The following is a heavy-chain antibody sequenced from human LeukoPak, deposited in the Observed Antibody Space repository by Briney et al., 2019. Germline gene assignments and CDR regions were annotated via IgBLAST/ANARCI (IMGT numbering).Heavy chain of an antibody. CDR1: GGSISSYY. CDR3: ARASKWSSWFDP. Sequence: SETLSLTCTVSGGSISSYYWSWIRQPPGKGLEWIGYIYYSGSTNYNPSLKSRVTISVDTSKNQFSLKLSSVTAADTAVYYCARASKWSSWFDPWGQGTLVTVSS. CDR2: IYYSGST. J-gene: IGHJ5*02. V-gene: IGHV4-59*01. D-gene: IGHD2-15*01.